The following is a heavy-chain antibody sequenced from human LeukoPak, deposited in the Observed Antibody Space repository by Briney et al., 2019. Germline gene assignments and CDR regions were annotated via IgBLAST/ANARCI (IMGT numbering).Heavy chain of an antibody. D-gene: IGHD5-24*01. CDR1: GFTVSSNY. CDR2: IYSGGST. CDR3: ARDHGWLQTGIHY. Sequence: SGGSLRLSCAASGFTVSSNYMSWVRQAPGKGLEWVSVIYSGGSTHYADSVKGRFTISRDNSKNTLYLQMNSLRAEDTAVYYCARDHGWLQTGIHYWGQGTLVTVSS. V-gene: IGHV3-53*01. J-gene: IGHJ4*02.